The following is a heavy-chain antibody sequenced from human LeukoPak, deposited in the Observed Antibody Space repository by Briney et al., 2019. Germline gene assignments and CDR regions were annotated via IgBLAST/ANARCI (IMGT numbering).Heavy chain of an antibody. CDR2: INHSGST. Sequence: SETLSLTCAVYGGSFSGYYWSWIRQPPGKGLEWIGEINHSGSTNYNPSLKSRVTISVDTSKNQLSLKLSSVTAAATAVHYCARTYSSSWYPHWFDPWGQGTLVTVSS. J-gene: IGHJ5*02. CDR3: ARTYSSSWYPHWFDP. CDR1: GGSFSGYY. V-gene: IGHV4-34*01. D-gene: IGHD6-13*01.